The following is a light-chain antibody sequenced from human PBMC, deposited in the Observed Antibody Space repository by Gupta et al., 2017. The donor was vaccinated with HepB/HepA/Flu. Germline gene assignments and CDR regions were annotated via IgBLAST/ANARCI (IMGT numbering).Light chain of an antibody. CDR2: LGS. Sequence: DIVMTQSTLSLPVTPGEPASISCRSSQSLLHSNGYNYLDWYLQKPGQSPQLLIYLGSNRASGVPDRFIGSGSGTDFTLKISRVEAEDVGVYYCMQALQTPVTFGGGTKVEIK. CDR3: MQALQTPVT. V-gene: IGKV2-28*01. J-gene: IGKJ4*01. CDR1: QSLLHSNGYNY.